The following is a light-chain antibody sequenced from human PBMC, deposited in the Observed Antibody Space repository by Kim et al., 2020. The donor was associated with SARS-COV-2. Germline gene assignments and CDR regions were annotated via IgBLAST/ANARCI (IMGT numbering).Light chain of an antibody. J-gene: IGLJ1*01. V-gene: IGLV3-25*03. CDR3: ESADSRGSYYV. CDR2: KDN. Sequence: SYELTQPPSVSVSPGQTAKITCSGDALPKQYVYWYQQKPGQAPVLVMYKDNERPSGIPERFSGSSPGTTVTLTIRGVQPEDEADYFCESADSRGSYYVFGAGTKV. CDR1: ALPKQY.